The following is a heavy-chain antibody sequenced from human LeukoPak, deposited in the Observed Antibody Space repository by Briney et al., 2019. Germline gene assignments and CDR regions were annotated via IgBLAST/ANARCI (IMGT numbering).Heavy chain of an antibody. CDR1: GGSISSYY. D-gene: IGHD2-21*02. V-gene: IGHV4-59*12. CDR3: ARGGFYCGGDCYFDY. Sequence: PSETLSLTCTVSGGSISSYYWSWIRQPPGKGLEWIGYIYYSGSTNYNPSLKSRVTISVDTSKNQLSLKLSSVTAADTAVYYCARGGFYCGGDCYFDYWGQGTLVTVSS. CDR2: IYYSGST. J-gene: IGHJ4*02.